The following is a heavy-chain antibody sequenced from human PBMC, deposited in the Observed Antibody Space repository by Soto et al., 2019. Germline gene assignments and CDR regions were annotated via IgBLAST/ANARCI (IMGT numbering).Heavy chain of an antibody. D-gene: IGHD4-17*01. CDR3: ARHRRVVGVYGDYDSRYYFDY. V-gene: IGHV4-59*08. CDR1: GGSISSYY. CDR2: IYYSGST. Sequence: QVQLQESGPGLVKPSETLSLTCTVSGGSISSYYWSWIRQPPGKGLEWIGYIYYSGSTNYNPSLKSRVTISVDTSKNQFSLKLSSVTAADTAVYYCARHRRVVGVYGDYDSRYYFDYWGQGTLVTVSS. J-gene: IGHJ4*02.